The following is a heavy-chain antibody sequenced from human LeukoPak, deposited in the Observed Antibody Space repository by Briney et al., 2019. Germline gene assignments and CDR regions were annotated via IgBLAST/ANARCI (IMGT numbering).Heavy chain of an antibody. D-gene: IGHD3-10*01. CDR3: AKSTHYGSGTYPFDY. Sequence: PGGSLRLSCAASGFTFSSYGMHWVRQAPGKGLEWVAVISYDGSNKYYADSVKGRFTISRDNSKNTLHLQMNSLRAEDTAVYYCAKSTHYGSGTYPFDYWGQGALVTVSS. CDR2: ISYDGSNK. V-gene: IGHV3-30*18. CDR1: GFTFSSYG. J-gene: IGHJ4*02.